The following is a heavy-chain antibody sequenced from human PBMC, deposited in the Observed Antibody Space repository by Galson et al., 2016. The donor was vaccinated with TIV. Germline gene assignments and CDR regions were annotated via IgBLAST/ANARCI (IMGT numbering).Heavy chain of an antibody. CDR3: ARGAPSVFGVIMTLDY. V-gene: IGHV6-1*01. CDR1: GDSVSSPSAA. CDR2: TYYRSTWYN. J-gene: IGHJ4*02. Sequence: CAISGDSVSSPSAAWNWIRQSPSRGLEWLGRTYYRSTWYNDYAASLKRRITINPDTSKNQFSLQLTSVTPEDAAVYYCARGAPSVFGVIMTLDYWGQGTVVTVSS. D-gene: IGHD3-3*01.